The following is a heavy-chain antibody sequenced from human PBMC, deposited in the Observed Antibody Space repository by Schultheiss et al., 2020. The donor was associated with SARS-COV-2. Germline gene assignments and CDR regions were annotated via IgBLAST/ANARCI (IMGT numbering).Heavy chain of an antibody. Sequence: SETLSLTCTVSGGSISSYYWSWIRQPPGKGLEWIGYIYYSGSTNYNPSLKSRVTISVDTSKNQFSLKLSSVTAADTAVYYCARDGYDSSGYPGAFDIWGQGTMVTVSS. D-gene: IGHD3-22*01. J-gene: IGHJ3*02. CDR3: ARDGYDSSGYPGAFDI. CDR1: GGSISSYY. CDR2: IYYSGST. V-gene: IGHV4-59*01.